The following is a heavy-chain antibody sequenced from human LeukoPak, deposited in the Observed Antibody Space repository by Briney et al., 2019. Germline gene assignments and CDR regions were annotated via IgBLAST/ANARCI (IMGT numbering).Heavy chain of an antibody. CDR3: ARGPERSYQTWFDP. Sequence: GGSLRLSCAASGFTISSYAMNWVRQAPGKGLEWVAVISYDGSNKYYADSVKGRFTISRDNSKNTLYLQMNSLRAEDTAVYYCARGPERSYQTWFDPWGQGTLVTVSS. CDR2: ISYDGSNK. CDR1: GFTISSYA. J-gene: IGHJ5*02. D-gene: IGHD1-26*01. V-gene: IGHV3-30-3*01.